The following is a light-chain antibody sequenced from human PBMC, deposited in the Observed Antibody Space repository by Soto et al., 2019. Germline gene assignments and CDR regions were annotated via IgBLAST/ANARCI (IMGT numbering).Light chain of an antibody. V-gene: IGKV1-5*01. CDR1: QSISTW. CDR2: DAS. CDR3: QQYNSYSYT. J-gene: IGKJ2*01. Sequence: EIQMTQSPSTLSASVGDRVTITCRASQSISTWLAWYQQKPGKAPKVLIYDASSLESGVPSRFSGSGSGTEFTLTISSLQPDDFATYYCQQYNSYSYTFGQGTKLEIK.